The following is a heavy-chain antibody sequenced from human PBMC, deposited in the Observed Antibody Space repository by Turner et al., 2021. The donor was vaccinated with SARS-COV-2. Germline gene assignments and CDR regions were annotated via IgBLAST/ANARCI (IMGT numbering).Heavy chain of an antibody. CDR2: IFYSGST. CDR1: GDSINSYY. Sequence: QAQLQEAGPGLVQPPETLSHNCTVSGDSINSYYWSGIRQSPGKGLEWIGYIFYSGSTNYNPSLNSRVTISVYTSKNQLSLHLTSVTAADTARYFCARGAYASGTLNRFDAWGQGTLVTVSS. V-gene: IGHV4-59*01. J-gene: IGHJ5*02. D-gene: IGHD3-10*01. CDR3: ARGAYASGTLNRFDA.